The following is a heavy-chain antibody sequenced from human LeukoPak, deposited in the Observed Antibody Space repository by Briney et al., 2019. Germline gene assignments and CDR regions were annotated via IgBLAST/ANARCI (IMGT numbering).Heavy chain of an antibody. Sequence: ASVKVSCKASGYTFTGYYMHWVRQAPGQGLEWMGWINPNSGGTNYAQKFQGRVTMTRDTSISTAYMELSRLRSDDTAVYYCAREGCSSTSCYGSEVNWFDPWGQGTLVTVSS. J-gene: IGHJ5*02. CDR1: GYTFTGYY. D-gene: IGHD2-2*01. CDR3: AREGCSSTSCYGSEVNWFDP. V-gene: IGHV1-2*02. CDR2: INPNSGGT.